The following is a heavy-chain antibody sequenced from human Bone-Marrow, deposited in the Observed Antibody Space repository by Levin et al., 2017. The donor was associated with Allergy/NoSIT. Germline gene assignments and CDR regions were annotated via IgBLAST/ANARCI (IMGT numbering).Heavy chain of an antibody. CDR3: ATAGRTSGYADAFEF. CDR2: ISHDERSI. J-gene: IGHJ3*01. V-gene: IGHV3-30*04. Sequence: GGSLRLSCVVSGSMFSSFVLHWVRQAPGKGLEWVAVISHDERSIIYADSVKGRFTISKDNSRKTLFLQMNSLRDEDTAVYYCATAGRTSGYADAFEFWGQGTMVTVSS. CDR1: GSMFSSFV. D-gene: IGHD3-22*01.